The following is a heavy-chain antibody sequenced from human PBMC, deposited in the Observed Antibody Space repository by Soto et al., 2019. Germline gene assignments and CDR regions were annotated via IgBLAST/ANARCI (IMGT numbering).Heavy chain of an antibody. CDR2: ISAGGDRT. CDR3: AKDLTSPSVTVRYSYYMDV. Sequence: EVQLLESGGGLVQPGGSLRLSCTASGFTFSNYAMAWVRQARGKGLEWVSLISAGGDRTYYADSMKGRFTISRDNSKNTLYLQMNSLRAEDTALYYCAKDLTSPSVTVRYSYYMDVWGKGTTVAVSS. D-gene: IGHD4-17*01. V-gene: IGHV3-23*01. CDR1: GFTFSNYA. J-gene: IGHJ6*03.